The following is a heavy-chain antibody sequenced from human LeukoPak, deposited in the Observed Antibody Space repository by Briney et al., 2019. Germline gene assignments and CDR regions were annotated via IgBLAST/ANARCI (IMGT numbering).Heavy chain of an antibody. J-gene: IGHJ4*02. V-gene: IGHV3-23*01. CDR3: AKDLGHTSSSTREEPFDY. D-gene: IGHD6-6*01. CDR2: ISVSGGTT. CDR1: GFTFNTYG. Sequence: GGSLRLSCAASGFTFNTYGMSWVRQAPGKGLEWVSTISVSGGTTYYADSVKGRFTISRDNSKNTLYLQMNSLRTEDTSIYYCAKDLGHTSSSTREEPFDYWGQGTLVTVSS.